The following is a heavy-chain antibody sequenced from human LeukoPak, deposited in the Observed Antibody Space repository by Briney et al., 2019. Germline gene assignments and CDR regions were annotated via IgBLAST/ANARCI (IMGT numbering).Heavy chain of an antibody. D-gene: IGHD3-22*01. CDR3: ASGYYYDSSGKYYYYMDV. J-gene: IGHJ6*03. V-gene: IGHV4-39*01. CDR1: GGSISSSSYY. CDR2: IYYSGST. Sequence: SETLSLTCTVSGGSISSSSYYWGWIRQPPGKGLEWIGSIYYSGSTYYNPSLKSRVTISVDTSKSQFSLKLSSVTAADTAVYYCASGYYYDSSGKYYYYMDVWGKGTTVTVSS.